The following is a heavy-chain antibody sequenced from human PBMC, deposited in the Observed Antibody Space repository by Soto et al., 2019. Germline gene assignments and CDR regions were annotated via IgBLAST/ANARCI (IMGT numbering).Heavy chain of an antibody. CDR3: AREYYYDSSGSFDAFDT. V-gene: IGHV1-18*04. CDR2: ISAYNGNT. D-gene: IGHD3-22*01. CDR1: GYTFTSYG. Sequence: ASVKVSCKASGYTFTSYGISWVRQAPGQGLEWMGWISAYNGNTNYAQKLQGRVTMTTDTSTSTAYMELRSLRSDDTAVYYCAREYYYDSSGSFDAFDTWGQGTMVTVSS. J-gene: IGHJ3*02.